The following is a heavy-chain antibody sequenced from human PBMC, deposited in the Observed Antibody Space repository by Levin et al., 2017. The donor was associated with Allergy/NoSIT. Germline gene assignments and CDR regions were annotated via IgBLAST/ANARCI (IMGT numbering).Heavy chain of an antibody. Sequence: ASVKVSCKASGYTFTSYGISWVRQAPGQGLEWMGWISAYNGNTNYAQKLQGRVTMTTDTSTSTAYMELRSLRSDDTAVYYCARVQRSYYDFWSGYYEDYYYYGMDVWGQGTTVTVSS. V-gene: IGHV1-18*01. CDR3: ARVQRSYYDFWSGYYEDYYYYGMDV. D-gene: IGHD3-3*01. CDR1: GYTFTSYG. J-gene: IGHJ6*02. CDR2: ISAYNGNT.